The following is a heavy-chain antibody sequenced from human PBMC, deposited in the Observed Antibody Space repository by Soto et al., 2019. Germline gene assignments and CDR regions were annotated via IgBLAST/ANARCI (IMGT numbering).Heavy chain of an antibody. Sequence: LEQSGGEVKSPGASVKVSCKAFRYTFTSYGISWVRKAPGQGPEWLGWISTYTGDTNYAQKFQDRVTMSTEKATSTAYMELRSLRSDDTAVYYCARDDRVNQLYYYGMDVWGQGTTVIVS. CDR3: ARDDRVNQLYYYGMDV. CDR2: ISTYTGDT. V-gene: IGHV1-18*01. J-gene: IGHJ6*02. CDR1: RYTFTSYG. D-gene: IGHD2-2*01.